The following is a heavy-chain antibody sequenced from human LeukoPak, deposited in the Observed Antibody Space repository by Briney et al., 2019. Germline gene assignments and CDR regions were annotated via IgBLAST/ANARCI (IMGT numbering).Heavy chain of an antibody. J-gene: IGHJ4*02. CDR3: AKAEGYDILTGLDY. D-gene: IGHD3-9*01. V-gene: IGHV3-23*01. CDR2: ISASGGST. CDR1: GFTFSSYA. Sequence: GGSLRLSCATSGFTFSSYAMSWVRQAPGKGLEWVSGISASGGSTYYADSVKGRFTISRDNSKNTLYLQMNSLRTEDTAVYYCAKAEGYDILTGLDYWGQGTLVTVSS.